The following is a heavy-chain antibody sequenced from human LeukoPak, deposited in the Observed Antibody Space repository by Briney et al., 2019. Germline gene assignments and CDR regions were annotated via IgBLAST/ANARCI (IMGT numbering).Heavy chain of an antibody. Sequence: PGGSLRLSCAASGFTFSNAWMTWVRQAPGKGLEWVSGISASGGSTYYADSVKGRFTISRDNSKNTLYLQMNNLRAEDTAIYYCAKTGLYSSSSRGYFDYWGQGTLVTVSS. V-gene: IGHV3-23*01. CDR1: GFTFSNAW. CDR3: AKTGLYSSSSRGYFDY. CDR2: ISASGGST. J-gene: IGHJ4*02. D-gene: IGHD6-6*01.